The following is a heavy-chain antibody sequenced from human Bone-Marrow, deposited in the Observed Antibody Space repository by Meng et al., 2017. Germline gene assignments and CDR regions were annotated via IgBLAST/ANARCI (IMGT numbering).Heavy chain of an antibody. CDR3: ARELIAVAGALDGMDV. CDR1: GGSISSSSYY. CDR2: IYYSGST. Sequence: SETLSLTCTVSGGSISSSSYYWGWIRQPPGKGLEWIGSIYYSGSTYYNPSLKSRVTISVDTSKNQFSLKLSSVTAADTAVYYCARELIAVAGALDGMDVWGQGTTVTVSS. J-gene: IGHJ6*02. D-gene: IGHD6-19*01. V-gene: IGHV4-39*07.